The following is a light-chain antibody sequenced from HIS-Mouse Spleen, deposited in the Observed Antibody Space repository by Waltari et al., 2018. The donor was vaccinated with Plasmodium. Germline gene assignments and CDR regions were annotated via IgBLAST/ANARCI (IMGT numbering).Light chain of an antibody. J-gene: IGKJ4*01. V-gene: IGKV1-8*01. CDR1: KGISSY. CDR2: AAS. Sequence: AIRMTQSPSSFSASTGDRVTITCRASKGISSYLGWYQQKPGKAPKLLIYAASTLQSGVPSRVSGSGTGTDFTLTISCLQSEDFATYYCQQYYSYPLTFGGGTKVEIK. CDR3: QQYYSYPLT.